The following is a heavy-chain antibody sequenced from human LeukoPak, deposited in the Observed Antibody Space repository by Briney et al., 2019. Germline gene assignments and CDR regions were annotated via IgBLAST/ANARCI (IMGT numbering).Heavy chain of an antibody. CDR3: ARGLGVAARRFDY. J-gene: IGHJ4*02. Sequence: SETLSLICAVYGGSFSGYYWSWIRQPPGKGLEWIGEINHSGSTNYNPSLKSRVTISVDTSKNQFSLKLSSVTAADTAVYYCARGLGVAARRFDYWGQGTLVTVSS. V-gene: IGHV4-34*01. CDR1: GGSFSGYY. CDR2: INHSGST. D-gene: IGHD6-6*01.